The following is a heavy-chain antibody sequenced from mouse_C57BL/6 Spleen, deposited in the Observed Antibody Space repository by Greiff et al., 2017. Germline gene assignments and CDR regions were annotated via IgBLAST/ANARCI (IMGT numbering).Heavy chain of an antibody. V-gene: IGHV1-42*01. Sequence: EVQLQQSGPELVKPGASVKISCKASGYSFTGYYMNWVKQSPEKSLEWIGEINPSTGGTTYNQKFKAKATLTVDKSSSTAYMQLKSLTSEDSAVYYCAINWDGYWGQGTTLTVSS. CDR1: GYSFTGYY. CDR2: INPSTGGT. J-gene: IGHJ2*01. D-gene: IGHD4-1*02. CDR3: AINWDGY.